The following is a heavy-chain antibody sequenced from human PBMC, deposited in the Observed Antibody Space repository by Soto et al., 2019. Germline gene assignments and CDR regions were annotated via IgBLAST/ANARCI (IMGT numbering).Heavy chain of an antibody. V-gene: IGHV3-23*01. D-gene: IGHD3-10*01. J-gene: IGHJ4*02. Sequence: GGSLRLSCTASGFTFISYAMSWGRQAPGKGLEWVSGISAGGSNTYYPDSVKGRFTISRDNSKNTLYLQMNNLRVEDTAVYHCADGGEWAFNFDYWGQGTLVTVSS. CDR1: GFTFISYA. CDR3: ADGGEWAFNFDY. CDR2: ISAGGSNT.